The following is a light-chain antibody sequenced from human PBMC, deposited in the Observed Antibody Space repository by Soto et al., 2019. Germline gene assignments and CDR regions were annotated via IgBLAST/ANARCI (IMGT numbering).Light chain of an antibody. V-gene: IGKV3-15*01. CDR2: GAS. J-gene: IGKJ5*01. Sequence: EIVMTQSPATLSVSPGERATLSCRASQSVSSNLAWYQQKPGQAPRLLIYGASTRATDIPARFSGSRFGTEFTLPISSLQSEDFAVYYCQQYNNWPPTFGQGTRLEIK. CDR3: QQYNNWPPT. CDR1: QSVSSN.